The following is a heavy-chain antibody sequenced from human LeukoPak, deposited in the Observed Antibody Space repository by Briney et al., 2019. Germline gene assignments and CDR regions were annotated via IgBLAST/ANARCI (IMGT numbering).Heavy chain of an antibody. Sequence: ASETLSLTCTVFGGSICSGDYYWSWIRQPPGKGLESIGYNYYSGSTYYNPSLKSRITISVDTSENRFSLKLSSVTATDTAVYYCARDCSGGSCYGAFDIWGQGTMVTVSS. CDR3: ARDCSGGSCYGAFDI. CDR1: GGSICSGDYY. J-gene: IGHJ3*02. V-gene: IGHV4-30-4*01. CDR2: NYYSGST. D-gene: IGHD2-15*01.